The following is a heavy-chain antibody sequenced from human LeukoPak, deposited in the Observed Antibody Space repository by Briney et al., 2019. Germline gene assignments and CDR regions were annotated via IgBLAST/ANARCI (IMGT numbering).Heavy chain of an antibody. J-gene: IGHJ4*02. CDR2: ISYDGSNK. CDR3: AKDRATYYYDSSGLPPDY. D-gene: IGHD3-22*01. CDR1: GFTFSSYG. Sequence: PGGSLRLSCAASGFTFSSYGMHWVRQAPGKGMEWVAVISYDGSNKYYADSVKGRFTISRDNSKNTLYLQMNSLRAEDTAVYYCAKDRATYYYDSSGLPPDYWGQGTLVTVSS. V-gene: IGHV3-30*18.